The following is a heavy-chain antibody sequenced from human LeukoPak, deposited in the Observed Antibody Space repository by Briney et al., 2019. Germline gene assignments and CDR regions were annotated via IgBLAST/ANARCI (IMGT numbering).Heavy chain of an antibody. J-gene: IGHJ5*02. V-gene: IGHV4-4*07. CDR2: IYSSGST. CDR1: GFTFSSYE. D-gene: IGHD3-10*01. Sequence: GSLRLSCAASGFTFSSYEMNWIRQPAGKGLEWIGRIYSSGSTNYNPSLKSRVTISVDTSKNQFSLKLSSVTAADTAVYYCAREGLNMVRGVIPKEAWGWFDPWGQGTLVTVSS. CDR3: AREGLNMVRGVIPKEAWGWFDP.